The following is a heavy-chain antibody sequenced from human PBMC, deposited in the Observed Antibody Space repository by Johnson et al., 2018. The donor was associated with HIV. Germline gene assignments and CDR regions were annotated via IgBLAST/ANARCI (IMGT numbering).Heavy chain of an antibody. CDR1: GFTLGDYA. V-gene: IGHV3-49*03. CDR3: TRYPYYESSGYPDAFDI. J-gene: IGHJ3*02. D-gene: IGHD3-22*01. Sequence: VQLVESGGGLVQSGRSLRLSCTASGFTLGDYAVSWFRQAPGKGLERVGFIRSKPYGGTTEYAASVKGSFFISRDHSKTIANLQMNSLKAEDTAVYYCTRYPYYESSGYPDAFDIWGQGTMVTVSS. CDR2: IRSKPYGGTT.